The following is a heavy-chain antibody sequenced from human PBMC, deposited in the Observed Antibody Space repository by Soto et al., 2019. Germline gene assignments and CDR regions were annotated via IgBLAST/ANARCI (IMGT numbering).Heavy chain of an antibody. CDR1: GGTFSSYA. D-gene: IGHD5-18*01. CDR3: ARDVGYSYGSRALFYY. Sequence: SVKVSCKASGGTFSSYAISWVRQAPGQGLEWMGGIIPIFGTANYAQKFQGRVTITADESTSTAYMELSSLRSEGTAVYYCARDVGYSYGSRALFYYWGQGTLVTVSS. J-gene: IGHJ4*02. V-gene: IGHV1-69*13. CDR2: IIPIFGTA.